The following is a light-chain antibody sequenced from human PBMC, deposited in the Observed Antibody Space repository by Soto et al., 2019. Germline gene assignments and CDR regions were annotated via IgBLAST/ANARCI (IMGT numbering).Light chain of an antibody. V-gene: IGKV3-11*01. CDR2: DVS. J-gene: IGKJ4*01. Sequence: EIVLTQSPATLSLSPGERAILSCRASQSVSNFLAWYQQKPGQAPRLLIFDVSTRATGVPPRFSGSGSGTAFSLTIIGLEPEDFAIYYCQQRSTWPLTFGGGTKVEIK. CDR1: QSVSNF. CDR3: QQRSTWPLT.